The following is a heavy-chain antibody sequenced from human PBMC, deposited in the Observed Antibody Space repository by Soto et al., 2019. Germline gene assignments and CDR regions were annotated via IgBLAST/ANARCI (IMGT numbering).Heavy chain of an antibody. J-gene: IGHJ4*02. CDR2: ISSRGNFI. D-gene: IGHD3-16*01. V-gene: IGHV3-21*06. CDR3: AREEVYRFSPNYLDY. CDR1: GFTFSDFD. Sequence: PGGSLRLSCAVSGFTFSDFDTHWVRQAPGKGLEWISSISSRGNFIYYADSVKGRFSISRDNALSTVFLQMHGLRAEDTAVYYCAREEVYRFSPNYLDYWGQGALVTVSS.